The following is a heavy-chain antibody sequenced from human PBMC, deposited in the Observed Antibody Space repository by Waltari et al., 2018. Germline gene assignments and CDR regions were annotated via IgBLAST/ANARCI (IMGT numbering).Heavy chain of an antibody. CDR2: INHSGST. J-gene: IGHJ4*02. CDR3: AMVVPAAMVDY. Sequence: QVQLQQWGAGLLKPSETLSLTCAVYGGSFGGYYWSWIRQPPGKGLEWIGEINHSGSTNYNPSLKSRVTISVDTSKNQFSLKLSSVTAADTAVYYCAMVVPAAMVDYWGQGTLVTVSS. V-gene: IGHV4-34*01. CDR1: GGSFGGYY. D-gene: IGHD2-2*01.